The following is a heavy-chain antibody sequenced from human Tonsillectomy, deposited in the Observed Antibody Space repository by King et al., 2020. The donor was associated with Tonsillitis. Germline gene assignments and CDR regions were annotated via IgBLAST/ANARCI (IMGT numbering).Heavy chain of an antibody. V-gene: IGHV3-21*01. CDR2: VSSSSSYI. D-gene: IGHD6-19*01. Sequence: QLVQSGGGLVKPGGSLRLSCAASGFTFSSYSMNWVRQAPGKGLEWVSSVSSSSSYIFYADSVKGRFTISRDNAKNSLYLQMNNLRAEDTAVYYCARGGSPGGWYLDYWGQGTLVTVSS. CDR3: ARGGSPGGWYLDY. J-gene: IGHJ4*02. CDR1: GFTFSSYS.